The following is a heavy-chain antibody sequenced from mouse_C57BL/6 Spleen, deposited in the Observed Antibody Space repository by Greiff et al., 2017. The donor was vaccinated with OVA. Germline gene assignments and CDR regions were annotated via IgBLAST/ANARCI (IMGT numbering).Heavy chain of an antibody. D-gene: IGHD1-1*01. Sequence: QVQLQQPGAELVKPGASVKLSCKASGYTFTSYWMQWVKQRPGQGLEWIGEIDPSDSYTNYNQKFKGKATLTVDTSSSTAYMQLSSLTSEDSAVYYCARTTTVVAEGYYFDYWGQGTTLTVSS. J-gene: IGHJ2*01. CDR3: ARTTTVVAEGYYFDY. V-gene: IGHV1-50*01. CDR2: IDPSDSYT. CDR1: GYTFTSYW.